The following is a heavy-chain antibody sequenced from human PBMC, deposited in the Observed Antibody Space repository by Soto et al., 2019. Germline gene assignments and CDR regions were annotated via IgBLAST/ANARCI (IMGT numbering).Heavy chain of an antibody. J-gene: IGHJ6*03. Sequence: GGSQRLSSAASGVNFRSYGMNWVRQAPGKGLEWVSSITSSGSSIYYADSVRGRFTISRDNANGKNSLYLQMNSLRAEDTAVYYCARDGSEGSGEIGYYYYMDVWGTGTTVTVSS. CDR3: ARDGSEGSGEIGYYYYMDV. CDR1: GVNFRSYG. D-gene: IGHD2-15*01. CDR2: ITSSGSSI. V-gene: IGHV3-21*01.